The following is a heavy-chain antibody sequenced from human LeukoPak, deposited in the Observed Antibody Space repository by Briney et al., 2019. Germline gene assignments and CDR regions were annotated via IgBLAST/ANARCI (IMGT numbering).Heavy chain of an antibody. J-gene: IGHJ6*02. CDR3: ARAHSIASYNYGVDV. V-gene: IGHV4-39*07. Sequence: SETLSLTCTVSGGSISSSYSYWGWIRQPPGKGLEWIGNIYYSGNTYYSPSLTSRVTLSVDTSENQFSLRLSSVTAADTAVYYCARAHSIASYNYGVDVWGQGTTVTVSS. CDR2: IYYSGNT. D-gene: IGHD2/OR15-2a*01. CDR1: GGSISSSYSY.